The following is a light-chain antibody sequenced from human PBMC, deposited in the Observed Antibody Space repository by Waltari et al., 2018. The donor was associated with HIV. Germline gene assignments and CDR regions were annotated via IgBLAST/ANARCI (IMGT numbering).Light chain of an antibody. J-gene: IGLJ2*01. CDR1: SSDVGGYNY. CDR2: EVS. CDR3: SSYGGSNNHVV. V-gene: IGLV2-8*01. Sequence: QSALTQPPSASGSPGQSVTISCTGTSSDVGGYNYVSWYQQHPGKAPKLMIYEVSKRASGVPGCFSVSKSGNTASLTVSGLQAEDEADYYCSSYGGSNNHVVFGGGTKLTVL.